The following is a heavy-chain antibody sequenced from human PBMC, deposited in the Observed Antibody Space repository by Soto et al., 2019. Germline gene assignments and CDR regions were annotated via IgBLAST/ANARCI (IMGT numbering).Heavy chain of an antibody. Sequence: PGGSLRLSCAASGFTFSDYYMNWIRRAPGKGLEWVSYISSSSSYAIYADSVKGRFTVSRDNAKNSLFLQMNSLRAEDTAIYYCARDSSVTPRPLDYWGQGTLVTVSS. V-gene: IGHV3-11*06. D-gene: IGHD2-8*01. CDR2: ISSSSSYA. CDR1: GFTFSDYY. CDR3: ARDSSVTPRPLDY. J-gene: IGHJ4*02.